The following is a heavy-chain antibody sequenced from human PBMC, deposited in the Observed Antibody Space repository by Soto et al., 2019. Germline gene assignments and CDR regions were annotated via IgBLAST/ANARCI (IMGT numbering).Heavy chain of an antibody. Sequence: QVQLVESGGGVVQPGRSLRLSCAASGFTFSSYAMHWVRQAPGKGLEWVAVISYDGSNKYYADSVKGRFTISRDNSKNTLYLQMNSLRAEDTAVYYCARDAGRIAAAGTGSEFDYWGQGTLVTVSS. CDR3: ARDAGRIAAAGTGSEFDY. CDR1: GFTFSSYA. V-gene: IGHV3-30-3*01. J-gene: IGHJ4*02. CDR2: ISYDGSNK. D-gene: IGHD6-13*01.